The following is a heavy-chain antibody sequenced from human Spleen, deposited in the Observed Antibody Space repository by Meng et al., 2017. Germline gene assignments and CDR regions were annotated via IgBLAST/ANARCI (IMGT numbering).Heavy chain of an antibody. CDR1: GGSISGYY. J-gene: IGHJ4*02. D-gene: IGHD7-27*01. CDR2: IYYSGGT. CDR3: ATVGMGPDS. V-gene: IGHV4-59*01. Sequence: QVPVPGSGPGLVKPSETLSLTCTVSGGSISGYYWSWIRQPPGKGLEWIGYIYYSGGTHYNPSLKSRVTISVDTSKNQFSLKLNSVTAADTAVYYCATVGMGPDSWGQGILVTVSS.